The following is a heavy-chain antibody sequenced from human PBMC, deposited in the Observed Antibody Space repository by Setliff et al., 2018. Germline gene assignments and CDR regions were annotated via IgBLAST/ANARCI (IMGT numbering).Heavy chain of an antibody. CDR2: VHHMYQSKTT. D-gene: IGHD2-21*01. V-gene: IGHV4-38-2*01. CDR1: GLPINSGYF. Sequence: PSETLSLTCAVSGLPINSGYFWGCIRQSPGKGLGWSGCVHHMYQSKTTYPNPSLKSRVTISLDTSKNQFSLKLSSVTAADTAVYYCVRVPAFGGIVGTHGVDYWGQGTLVTVSS. J-gene: IGHJ4*02. CDR3: VRVPAFGGIVGTHGVDY.